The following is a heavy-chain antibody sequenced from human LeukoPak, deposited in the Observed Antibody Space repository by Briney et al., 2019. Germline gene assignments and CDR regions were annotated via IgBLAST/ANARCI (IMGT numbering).Heavy chain of an antibody. Sequence: PSETLSLTCAVYGGSFSGHYWTWIRQPPGKGLEWIGESTHSGSTNYNPSLKTRVTISVDTSKNQFSLKVTSVSAAHTAVYYCARGRTGAAALDFWGPGILVTVSS. CDR2: STHSGST. CDR3: ARGRTGAAALDF. D-gene: IGHD2-2*01. CDR1: GGSFSGHY. J-gene: IGHJ4*02. V-gene: IGHV4-34*01.